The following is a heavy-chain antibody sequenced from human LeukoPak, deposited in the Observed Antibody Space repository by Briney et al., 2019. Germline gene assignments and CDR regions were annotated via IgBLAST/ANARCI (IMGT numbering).Heavy chain of an antibody. CDR1: GFTFSSYG. CDR3: AKDRPRLLRFLEWPSYYFDY. J-gene: IGHJ4*02. V-gene: IGHV3-30*02. CDR2: IRYDGSNK. Sequence: GGSLRLSCAASGFTFSSYGMHWVRQAPGKGLEWVAFIRYDGSNKYYADSVKGRFTISRDNSKNTLCLQMNSLRAEDTAVYYCAKDRPRLLRFLEWPSYYFDYWGQGTLVTVSS. D-gene: IGHD3-3*01.